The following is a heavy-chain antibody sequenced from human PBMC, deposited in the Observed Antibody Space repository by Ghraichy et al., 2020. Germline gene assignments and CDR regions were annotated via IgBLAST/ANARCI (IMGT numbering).Heavy chain of an antibody. J-gene: IGHJ3*02. V-gene: IGHV3-53*01. D-gene: IGHD3-16*01. Sequence: GGSLRLSCAASGFTVSNNYMSWVRQAPGKGLEWVSVIYSGGSTYYADSVKGRFTISRDNSKNTLFLQMNSLRAEDTAVYYCARDSLVGLGRFAFDIWGQGTMVTVSS. CDR3: ARDSLVGLGRFAFDI. CDR2: IYSGGST. CDR1: GFTVSNNY.